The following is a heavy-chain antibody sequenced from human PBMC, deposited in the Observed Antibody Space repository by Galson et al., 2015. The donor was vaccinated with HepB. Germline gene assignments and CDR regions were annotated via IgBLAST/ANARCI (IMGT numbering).Heavy chain of an antibody. Sequence: SGAEVKKPGASVKVSCKASGYTFTSYGISWVRQAPGQGLEWMGWISAYNGNTNYAQKLQGRVTMTTDTSTSTAYMELRSLRSDDTAVYYCAREVGYCSGGSCYSFFPPDYWGQGTLVTVSS. V-gene: IGHV1-18*01. CDR2: ISAYNGNT. J-gene: IGHJ4*02. D-gene: IGHD2-15*01. CDR1: GYTFTSYG. CDR3: AREVGYCSGGSCYSFFPPDY.